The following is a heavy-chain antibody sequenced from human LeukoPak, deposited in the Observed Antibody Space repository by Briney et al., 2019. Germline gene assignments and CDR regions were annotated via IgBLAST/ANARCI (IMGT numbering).Heavy chain of an antibody. CDR2: VNFGGST. CDR3: ARDESSRDDSGGYHY. J-gene: IGHJ4*02. V-gene: IGHV4-4*07. Sequence: SETLSLTCTVSSASVTSHHWAWIRQPAGKGLEWVRRVNFGGSTNYDPSLRSRVAISLDNSKNEVSLNLHSVSAADTAVYYCARDESSRDDSGGYHYWGRGVLVTASS. D-gene: IGHD3-22*01. CDR1: SASVTSHH.